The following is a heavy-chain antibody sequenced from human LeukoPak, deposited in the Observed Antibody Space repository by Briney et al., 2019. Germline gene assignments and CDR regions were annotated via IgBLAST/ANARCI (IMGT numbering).Heavy chain of an antibody. CDR3: ARDIAAAVFDAFDI. D-gene: IGHD6-13*01. CDR1: GASFSGYY. CDR2: ISHRGRT. V-gene: IGHV4-34*01. Sequence: LLPSDTLSLTCAVDGASFSGYYWGWVRQPPGTGLEWPGEISHRGRTNSNPSLKSRVTISVDTSNNQFSLKLSPVTAANTAVYYCARDIAAAVFDAFDIWGQGTMVTVSS. J-gene: IGHJ3*02.